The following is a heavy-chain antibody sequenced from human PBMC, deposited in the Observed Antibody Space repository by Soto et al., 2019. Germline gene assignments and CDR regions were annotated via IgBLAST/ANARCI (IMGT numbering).Heavy chain of an antibody. CDR1: GFTFSSYE. V-gene: IGHV3-48*03. J-gene: IGHJ4*02. CDR2: ISSSGSTI. CDR3: ARALIPGFDY. Sequence: GGSLRLSCAASGFTFSSYEMNWVRQAPGKGLEWVSYISSSGSTIYYADSVKGRFTISRDNAKNSLYLQMNSLRAEDTAVYYCARALIPGFDYWGQGTLVTVSS. D-gene: IGHD2-21*01.